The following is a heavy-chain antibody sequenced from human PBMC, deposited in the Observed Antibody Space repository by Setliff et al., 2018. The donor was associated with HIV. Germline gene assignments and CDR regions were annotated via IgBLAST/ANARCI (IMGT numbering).Heavy chain of an antibody. V-gene: IGHV4-59*01. CDR1: NGSISGYY. CDR3: ARTRGRAPVSYYFDN. CDR2: VSYSGST. D-gene: IGHD2-2*01. J-gene: IGHJ4*01. Sequence: SETLSLTCRVSNGSISGYYWSWVRQPPGRGLEWIGYVSYSGSTSYNPSLNSRVTMSVDTSRDQFSLKLSSVTAADTAVYYCARTRGRAPVSYYFDNWGQGRLVTVSS.